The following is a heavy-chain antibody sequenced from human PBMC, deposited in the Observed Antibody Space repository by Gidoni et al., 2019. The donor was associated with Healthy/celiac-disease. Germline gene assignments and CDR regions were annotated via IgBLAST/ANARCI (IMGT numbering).Heavy chain of an antibody. CDR3: ARGTVPLELLRP. V-gene: IGHV1-8*01. D-gene: IGHD1-1*01. Sequence: QVQLVPSGAEVKKPGASVKVSCQASGYTFTNYEINWVRQATGQGLEWMGWMNPNSGNTGYAQKFQGRVTMTRNTSISTAYMELSSLRSEDTAVYYCARGTVPLELLRPWGQGTLVTVSS. CDR1: GYTFTNYE. J-gene: IGHJ5*02. CDR2: MNPNSGNT.